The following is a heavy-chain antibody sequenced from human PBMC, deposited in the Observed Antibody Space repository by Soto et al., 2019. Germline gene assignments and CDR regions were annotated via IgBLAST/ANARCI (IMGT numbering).Heavy chain of an antibody. CDR2: IIPIFGTA. CDR1: GGTFSSYA. Sequence: QVQLVQSGAEVKKPGSSVKVSGKASGGTFSSYAISWVRQAPGQGLEWMGGIIPIFGTANYAQKFQGRVTITADESTSTAYMELSSLRSEDTAVYYCARGGYCTNGVCYPSYYYGMDVWGQGTTVTVSS. D-gene: IGHD2-8*01. J-gene: IGHJ6*02. V-gene: IGHV1-69*01. CDR3: ARGGYCTNGVCYPSYYYGMDV.